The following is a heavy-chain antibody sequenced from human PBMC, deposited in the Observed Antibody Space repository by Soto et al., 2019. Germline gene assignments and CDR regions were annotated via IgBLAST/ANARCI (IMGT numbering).Heavy chain of an antibody. J-gene: IGHJ5*02. V-gene: IGHV5-10-1*01. D-gene: IGHD6-13*01. CDR1: GYIFTTYW. CDR2: IDPSDSHT. Sequence: GESLKISCKGSGYIFTTYWIPWVRQMPGKGLEWMGRIDPSDSHTNYSPSFQGHVTISVDKSISTAYLQWSSLRASDTAVYYCARSRAASGVVAFDPWGQGTRVTVSS. CDR3: ARSRAASGVVAFDP.